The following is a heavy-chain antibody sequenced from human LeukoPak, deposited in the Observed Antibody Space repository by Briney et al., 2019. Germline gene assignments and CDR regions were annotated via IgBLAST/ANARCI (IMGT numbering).Heavy chain of an antibody. CDR2: FDPEDGET. V-gene: IGHV1-24*01. Sequence: ASVKVSCKVSGYTLTELSMHWVRQAPGKGLEWMGGFDPEDGETIYAQKFQGRVTMTEDTSTDTAYMELSSLRSEDTAVYYCATDGYGGFNFDYWGQGTLVTVSS. CDR3: ATDGYGGFNFDY. CDR1: GYTLTELS. J-gene: IGHJ4*02. D-gene: IGHD4-23*01.